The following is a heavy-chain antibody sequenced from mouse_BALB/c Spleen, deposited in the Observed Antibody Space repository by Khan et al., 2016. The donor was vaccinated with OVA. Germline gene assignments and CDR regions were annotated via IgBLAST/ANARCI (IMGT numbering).Heavy chain of an antibody. D-gene: IGHD1-1*01. CDR1: GYSITSDYA. V-gene: IGHV3-2*02. CDR3: ARSVTITTVVATDFDY. Sequence: EVQLQDSGPGLVKPSQSLSLTCTVTGYSITSDYAWNWIRQFPGNKLEWMGYISYSGRTSYNPSLKSRISITRDTSKNQFFLQLNSVTTEDPATYYCARSVTITTVVATDFDYWGQGTTLTVSS. CDR2: ISYSGRT. J-gene: IGHJ2*01.